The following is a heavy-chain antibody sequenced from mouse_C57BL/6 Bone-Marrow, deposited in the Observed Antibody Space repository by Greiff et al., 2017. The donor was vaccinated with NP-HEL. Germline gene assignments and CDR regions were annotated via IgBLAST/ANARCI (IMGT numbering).Heavy chain of an antibody. CDR3: ARDSYDVYYYAMDY. J-gene: IGHJ4*01. Sequence: VQLKQSGPVLVKPGPSVKISCKASGFTFTNYYMHWVKQSHGKSLEWIGLVYPYNGDTNYNQKFKGKATLTVDTSSSTAYMELNSLTSEDAAVYYCARDSYDVYYYAMDYWGQGTSVTVSS. CDR1: GFTFTNYY. D-gene: IGHD2-12*01. CDR2: VYPYNGDT. V-gene: IGHV1-36*01.